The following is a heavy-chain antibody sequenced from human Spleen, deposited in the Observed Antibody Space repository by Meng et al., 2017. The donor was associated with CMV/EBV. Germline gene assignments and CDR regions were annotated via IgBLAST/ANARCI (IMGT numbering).Heavy chain of an antibody. V-gene: IGHV1-69*02. CDR3: ARAGLSGYDYNDAFDI. Sequence: SVKVSCKASGGTFSSYTISWVRQAPGQGPEWMGRIIPILGIANYAQKFQGRVTITADKSTSTAYMELSSLRSEDTAVYYCARAGLSGYDYNDAFDIWGQGTMVTVSS. D-gene: IGHD5-12*01. CDR2: IIPILGIA. J-gene: IGHJ3*02. CDR1: GGTFSSYT.